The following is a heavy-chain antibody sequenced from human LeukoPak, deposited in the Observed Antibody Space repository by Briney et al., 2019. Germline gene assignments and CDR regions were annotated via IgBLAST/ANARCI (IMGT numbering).Heavy chain of an antibody. D-gene: IGHD3-9*01. Sequence: GASVKVSCKASGYTFSSYYVHWVRQAPGQGLEWMGWINPKSGDTNYVQKFQGRVAMTRDTSISTAYMDLSRLRSDDTAVYYCARGGSYDILTGYSGDWYFDLWGRGTLVTVSS. CDR2: INPKSGDT. J-gene: IGHJ2*01. CDR1: GYTFSSYY. V-gene: IGHV1-2*02. CDR3: ARGGSYDILTGYSGDWYFDL.